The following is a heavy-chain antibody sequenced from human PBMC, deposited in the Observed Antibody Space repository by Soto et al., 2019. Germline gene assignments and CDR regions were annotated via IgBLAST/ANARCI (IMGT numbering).Heavy chain of an antibody. J-gene: IGHJ6*02. CDR2: ISWDGGST. CDR3: AKDWGGSSSWPKRYYYYYGMDV. Sequence: GGSLRLSCAASGFTFDDYAMHWVRQAPGKGLEWVSLISWDGGSTYYADSVKGRFTISRDNSKNSLYLQMNSLRAEDTALYYCAKDWGGSSSWPKRYYYYYGMDVWGQGTTVTVSS. V-gene: IGHV3-43D*03. CDR1: GFTFDDYA. D-gene: IGHD6-13*01.